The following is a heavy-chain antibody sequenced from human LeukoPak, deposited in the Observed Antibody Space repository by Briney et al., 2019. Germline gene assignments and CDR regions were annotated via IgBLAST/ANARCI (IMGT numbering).Heavy chain of an antibody. V-gene: IGHV1-69*13. CDR3: ARDGKRTSMITSGGARPHHFDY. Sequence: GASVKVSCKASGGTFSSYAISWVRQAPGQGLEWMGGIIPIFGTANYAQKFQGRVTITADESTSTAYMELSSLRSEDTAVFYCARDGKRTSMITSGGARPHHFDYWGQGALVTVSS. CDR1: GGTFSSYA. D-gene: IGHD3-16*01. CDR2: IIPIFGTA. J-gene: IGHJ4*02.